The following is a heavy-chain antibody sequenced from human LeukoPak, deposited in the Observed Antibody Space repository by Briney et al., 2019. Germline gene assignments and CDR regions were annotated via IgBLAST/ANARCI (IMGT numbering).Heavy chain of an antibody. J-gene: IGHJ4*02. CDR1: GGSITSYS. Sequence: SETLSLTCTVSGGSITSYSWSWIRQPAGKGLEWIGRIMASGSTNYNPSLKSRVTMSVDTSKNQFSLKLTSVTAADTAVYYCARVGAAGTHPYFDYWGQGTLVTVSS. D-gene: IGHD6-13*01. CDR3: ARVGAAGTHPYFDY. V-gene: IGHV4-4*07. CDR2: IMASGST.